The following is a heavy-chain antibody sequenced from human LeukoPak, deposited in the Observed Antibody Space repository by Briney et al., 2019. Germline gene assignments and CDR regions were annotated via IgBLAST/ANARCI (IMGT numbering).Heavy chain of an antibody. CDR1: GFTLNNYW. J-gene: IGHJ6*03. V-gene: IGHV3-7*01. Sequence: GGSLRLSCTASGFTLNNYWMNWVRQAPGKGLEWVANIKQDGSEENYVDSVKGRFTISRDNAKNSLYLQMNSLRAEDTAVYYCARDRGNQRGYYYYYMDVWGKGTTVTVSS. CDR2: IKQDGSEE. CDR3: ARDRGNQRGYYYYYMDV. D-gene: IGHD1-14*01.